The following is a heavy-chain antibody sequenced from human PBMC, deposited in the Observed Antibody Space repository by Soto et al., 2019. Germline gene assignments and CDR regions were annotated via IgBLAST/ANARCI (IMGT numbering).Heavy chain of an antibody. CDR2: IGTLHDT. CDR1: GFTFSAYD. V-gene: IGHV3-13*01. J-gene: IGHJ5*02. Sequence: EVQLVESGGGLVQPGGSLRLSCAASGFTFSAYDMHWVHQPTGKGLEWVAAIGTLHDTYYPDSVKGRFTISRDNAKNSLYSQMDRPRAGDPAVYYWTRQASYWHGGGGWLDPWGQGTLVTVSS. CDR3: TRQASYWHGGGGWLDP. D-gene: IGHD2-8*02.